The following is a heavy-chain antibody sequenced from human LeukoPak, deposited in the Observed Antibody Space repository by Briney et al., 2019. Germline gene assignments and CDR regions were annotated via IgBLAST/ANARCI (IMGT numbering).Heavy chain of an antibody. J-gene: IGHJ5*02. Sequence: SETLSLTCTVSGGSISSGDYYWSWIRQPPGKGLEWIGYIYYSGSTYYNPSLKSRVTISVDTSKNQFSLKLSSVTAADTAVYYCARGLKGYSSVDWFDPWGQGTLVTVSS. V-gene: IGHV4-30-4*01. CDR2: IYYSGST. CDR1: GGSISSGDYY. D-gene: IGHD6-25*01. CDR3: ARGLKGYSSVDWFDP.